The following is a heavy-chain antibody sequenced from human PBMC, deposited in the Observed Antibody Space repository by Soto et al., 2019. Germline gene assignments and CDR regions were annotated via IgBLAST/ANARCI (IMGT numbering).Heavy chain of an antibody. CDR1: AASISSYY. CDR2: IYYSGST. V-gene: IGHV4-59*01. CDR3: ARRRRSTSAAAGTVDY. J-gene: IGHJ4*02. D-gene: IGHD6-13*01. Sequence: LSLTCTVSAASISSYYWSWLRQPPAKGLEWIGYIYYSGSTNYNPSLKSRVTISVDTSKNQFSLKLSSVTAADTAVYYCARRRRSTSAAAGTVDYWGQGTLVTVS.